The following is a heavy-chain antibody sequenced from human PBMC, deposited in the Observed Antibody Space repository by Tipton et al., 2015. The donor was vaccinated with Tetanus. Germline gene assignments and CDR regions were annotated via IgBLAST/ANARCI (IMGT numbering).Heavy chain of an antibody. CDR3: ARGMSFDP. J-gene: IGHJ5*02. CDR1: GFTFNTYW. V-gene: IGHV3-7*01. CDR2: IKYDESEK. Sequence: SLRLSCAASGFTFNTYWMSWARQAPGKGLEWVATIKYDESEKYYVDSVKGRFTISRDNAKNSLYLQMNSLRVDDTAVYYCARGMSFDPWGQGTLVTVSS.